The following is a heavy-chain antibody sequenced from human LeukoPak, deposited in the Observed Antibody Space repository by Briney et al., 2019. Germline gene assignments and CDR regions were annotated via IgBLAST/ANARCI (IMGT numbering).Heavy chain of an antibody. D-gene: IGHD1-7*01. V-gene: IGHV1-69*05. Sequence: SVKVSCKASGGTFTNYAVSWIRQAPGQGLEWMGRIIPTFGTANYAQKFQGRVTFTTDESTTTAYMELYSLRSEDTAVYYCVRDTPLGTGTKAFYLAYWGQGTLVTVSS. J-gene: IGHJ4*02. CDR1: GGTFTNYA. CDR3: VRDTPLGTGTKAFYLAY. CDR2: IIPTFGTA.